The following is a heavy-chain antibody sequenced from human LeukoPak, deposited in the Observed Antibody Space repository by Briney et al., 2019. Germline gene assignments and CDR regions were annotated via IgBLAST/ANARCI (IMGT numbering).Heavy chain of an antibody. Sequence: GGSLRLSCAASGLTFSSYAMSWVRKAPGKGLEWVSIISNSGGSAYYADSVKGRFTISRDNSKNTLYLQMNNLRAEDTAVYYCAKDLHVRSTSTVTTGGVDSWGQGTLVTVS. J-gene: IGHJ4*02. D-gene: IGHD4-17*01. V-gene: IGHV3-23*01. CDR2: ISNSGGSA. CDR3: AKDLHVRSTSTVTTGGVDS. CDR1: GLTFSSYA.